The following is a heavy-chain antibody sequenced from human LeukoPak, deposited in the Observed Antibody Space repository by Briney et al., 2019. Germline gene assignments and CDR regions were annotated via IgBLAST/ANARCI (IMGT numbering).Heavy chain of an antibody. D-gene: IGHD5-12*01. Sequence: GGSLRLSCAASGFSFSNYGMHWVRQAPGKGLEWVAFIRYDGNNKYYVDSVKGRFTISRDNSNNTLYMQMNSLSTEDTAVYYCAKDGYSGYDGYYMDVWGKGTTVTVSS. CDR1: GFSFSNYG. V-gene: IGHV3-30*02. CDR3: AKDGYSGYDGYYMDV. CDR2: IRYDGNNK. J-gene: IGHJ6*03.